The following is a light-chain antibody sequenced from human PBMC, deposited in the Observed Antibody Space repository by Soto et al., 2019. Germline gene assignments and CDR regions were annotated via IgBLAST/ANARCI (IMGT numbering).Light chain of an antibody. Sequence: QSVLTQPPSVSGAPGQRVTISCTGSSSNIGAGYDVHWYQQLPGRAPKLLIYCNTNRPSGVPDRFSGSTSGNSASLAISGLQAEDEADYYCLSYDSSMTVVFGGGTKLTVL. V-gene: IGLV1-40*01. CDR1: SSNIGAGYD. CDR3: LSYDSSMTVV. CDR2: CNT. J-gene: IGLJ2*01.